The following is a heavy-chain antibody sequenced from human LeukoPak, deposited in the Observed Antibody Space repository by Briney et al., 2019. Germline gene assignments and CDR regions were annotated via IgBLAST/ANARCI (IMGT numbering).Heavy chain of an antibody. CDR2: ISFDASNK. CDR1: GFAFSSYS. CDR3: ARDVPHNWFDT. V-gene: IGHV3-30*03. Sequence: GGSLRLSCAASGFAFSSYSVHWVRQAPGKGLEWVAVISFDASNKYYADSVKGRFTISRDNSKNTLYLQMNSLRAEDTAVYYCARDVPHNWFDTWGQGALVTVSS. J-gene: IGHJ5*02.